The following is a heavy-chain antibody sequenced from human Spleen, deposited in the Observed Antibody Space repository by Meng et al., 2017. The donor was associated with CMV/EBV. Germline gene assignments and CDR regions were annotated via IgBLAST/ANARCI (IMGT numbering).Heavy chain of an antibody. CDR2: INHSGST. CDR1: GGSFSGYY. D-gene: IGHD3-9*01. CDR3: AREVSVGDYDILTGSYYFDY. V-gene: IGHV4-34*01. J-gene: IGHJ4*02. Sequence: SQTLSLTCAVYGGSFSGYYWSWIRQPPGKGLEWIGEINHSGSTNYNPSLKSRVTISVDTSKNQFSLKLSSVTAADTAVSYCAREVSVGDYDILTGSYYFDYWGQGTLVTVSS.